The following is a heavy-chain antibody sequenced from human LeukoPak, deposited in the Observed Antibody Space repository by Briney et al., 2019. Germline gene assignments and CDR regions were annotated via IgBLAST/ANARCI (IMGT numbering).Heavy chain of an antibody. J-gene: IGHJ6*03. CDR3: ARVYGSGSYLPYYYYYYMDV. CDR1: GGSFSGYY. CDR2: INHSGST. V-gene: IGHV4-34*01. D-gene: IGHD3-10*01. Sequence: SETLSLTCAVYGGSFSGYYWSWIRPPPGKGLEWIGAINHSGSTNYNPSLKSRVTISVDTSKNQFSLKLSSVTAADTAVYYCARVYGSGSYLPYYYYYYMDVWGKGTTVTVSS.